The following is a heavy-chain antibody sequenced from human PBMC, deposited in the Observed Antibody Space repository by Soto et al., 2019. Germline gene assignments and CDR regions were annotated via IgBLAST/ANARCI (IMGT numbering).Heavy chain of an antibody. J-gene: IGHJ4*02. Sequence: EVQLVESGGVVVQPGGSLRLSCAASGFTFDDYTMHWVRQAPGKGLEWVSLISWDGGSTYYADSVKGRFTISRDNSKNSLYLQMNSLRTEDTALYYCAKDRLSSSSPGWAYFDYWGQGTLVTVSS. CDR2: ISWDGGST. V-gene: IGHV3-43*01. CDR3: AKDRLSSSSPGWAYFDY. CDR1: GFTFDDYT. D-gene: IGHD6-6*01.